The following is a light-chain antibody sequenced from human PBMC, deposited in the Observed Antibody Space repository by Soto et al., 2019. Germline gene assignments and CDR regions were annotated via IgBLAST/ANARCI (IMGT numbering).Light chain of an antibody. CDR3: LQHDTYWT. CDR2: KAS. V-gene: IGKV1-5*03. CDR1: QSISDW. J-gene: IGKJ1*01. Sequence: DIQMTQSPSTLSASVGDRVTITCRASQSISDWLAWYQQKPGKAPKLLIYKASSLQSGVPSRFSGGGSGTEFTLTISSLQPDYFATYYCLQHDTYWTFGQGTKVEIK.